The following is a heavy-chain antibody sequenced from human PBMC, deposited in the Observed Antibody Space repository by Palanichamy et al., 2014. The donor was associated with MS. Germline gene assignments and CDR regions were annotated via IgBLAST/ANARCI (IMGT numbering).Heavy chain of an antibody. CDR3: ARVQQGETWGVTRPLDY. CDR2: IKQGGREK. CDR1: GFTFSTYW. J-gene: IGHJ4*02. V-gene: IGHV3-7*03. D-gene: IGHD4-17*01. Sequence: EVQLVESGGGLVQPGGSLRLSCAASGFTFSTYWMSWVRQAPGKGLEWVANIKQGGREKYYVDSVKGRFTISRDNAKNLLYLQMNSLRVEDTAVYYCARVQQGETWGVTRPLDYWGQGNLVTVSS.